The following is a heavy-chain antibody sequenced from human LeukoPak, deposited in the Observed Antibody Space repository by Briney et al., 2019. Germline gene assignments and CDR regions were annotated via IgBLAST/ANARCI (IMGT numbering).Heavy chain of an antibody. CDR2: ISNSGNT. V-gene: IGHV3-23*01. CDR1: GFTFSSYA. CDR3: AKDCHEDF. Sequence: QPGGSLRLSCATSGFTFSSYAMSWVRQAPGKGLEWVSAISNSGNTYYVDSVKGRFTISRDNSKNTLYLQMNSLRADDTAVYYCAKDCHEDFWGQGTLVTVSS. J-gene: IGHJ4*02.